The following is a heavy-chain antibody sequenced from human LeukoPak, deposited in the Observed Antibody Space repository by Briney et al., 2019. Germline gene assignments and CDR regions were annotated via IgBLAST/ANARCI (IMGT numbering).Heavy chain of an antibody. V-gene: IGHV3-48*04. CDR2: ISSSSSTI. J-gene: IGHJ4*02. D-gene: IGHD6-13*01. Sequence: PGGSLRLSCAVSGLTFSSHSMNWVRQAPGKGLEWLSHISSSSSTIYYADSVKGRFTISRDNAKNSLYLQMNSLRAEDTAVYYCAREPHSSSWSYYFDYWGQGTLVTVSS. CDR3: AREPHSSSWSYYFDY. CDR1: GLTFSSHS.